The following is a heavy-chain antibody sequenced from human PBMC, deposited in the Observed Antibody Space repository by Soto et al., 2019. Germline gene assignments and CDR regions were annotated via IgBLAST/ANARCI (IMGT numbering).Heavy chain of an antibody. Sequence: QVQLQESGPGLVKPSETLSLTCTVSGGSISSYYWNWIRQPPGKGLEWIGYIYNSGNTNYNPSLRSRVTISVDTSKNQFSLKLTSVTAVDTAVYYCAAPPRYWGQGTLVTVSS. J-gene: IGHJ4*02. V-gene: IGHV4-59*01. CDR3: AAPPRY. D-gene: IGHD6-6*01. CDR1: GGSISSYY. CDR2: IYNSGNT.